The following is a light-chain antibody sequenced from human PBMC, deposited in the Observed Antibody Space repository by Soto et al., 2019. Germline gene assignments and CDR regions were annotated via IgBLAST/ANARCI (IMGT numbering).Light chain of an antibody. J-gene: IGKJ2*03. V-gene: IGKV3-20*01. CDR1: QSVTASN. CDR2: RAS. CDR3: QQYGSSGGHG. Sequence: EIVLTQSPGTLSLSPGESATLSCRARQSVTASNLAWYQQKPGQAPRLLIYRASNRATGIPDRFSGSGSGTEFTLTINRLEPGDFAVYYCQQYGSSGGHGFGQGTKVEIK.